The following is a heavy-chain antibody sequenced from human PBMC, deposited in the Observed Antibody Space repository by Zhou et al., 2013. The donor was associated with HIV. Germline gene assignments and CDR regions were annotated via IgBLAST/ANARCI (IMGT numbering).Heavy chain of an antibody. CDR2: IIPIFGTA. D-gene: IGHD6-19*01. J-gene: IGHJ3*02. CDR3: ARRLRGSGWRNAFDI. CDR1: GGTFSSYA. Sequence: QVRLVQSGGEVKKPGASVKVSCKASGGTFSSYAISWVRQAPGQGLEWMGRIIPIFGTANYAQKFQGRVTITADESTSTAYMELSSLRSEDTAVYYCARRLRGSGWRNAFDIWGQGTMVTVSS. V-gene: IGHV1-69*13.